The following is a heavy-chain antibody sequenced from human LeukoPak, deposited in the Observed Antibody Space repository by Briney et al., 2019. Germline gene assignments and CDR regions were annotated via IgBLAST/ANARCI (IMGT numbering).Heavy chain of an antibody. D-gene: IGHD1-26*01. CDR3: AKSQDGGRLFHFDY. J-gene: IGHJ4*02. Sequence: GGSLRLSCAASGFTFSSYAMSWVRQAPGTGLEWVSVISGSGGSTYSADSVKGRFTISRDNSKNTLYLQMNSLRAEDTAVYFCAKSQDGGRLFHFDYWGQGTLVTVSS. CDR1: GFTFSSYA. CDR2: ISGSGGST. V-gene: IGHV3-23*01.